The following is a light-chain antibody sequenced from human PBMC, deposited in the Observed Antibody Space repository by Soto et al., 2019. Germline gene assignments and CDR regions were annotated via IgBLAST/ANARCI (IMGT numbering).Light chain of an antibody. V-gene: IGKV1-39*01. J-gene: IGKJ2*01. CDR2: AAA. CDR1: QSISVH. Sequence: DIQMTQSPSSLSASVGDTVTITCRASQSISVHLNWYQQKGGKVPKLLIYAAANLYSGVTSRFSGSGSETDFARTISSLQPEDFATYYCQQSYITPYTFGQGTRLEIK. CDR3: QQSYITPYT.